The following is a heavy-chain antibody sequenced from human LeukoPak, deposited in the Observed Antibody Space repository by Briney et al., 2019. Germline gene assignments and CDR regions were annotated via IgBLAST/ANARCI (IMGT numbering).Heavy chain of an antibody. Sequence: GRSLRLSCSGSGFTFSRSAIHWGRQAPGKGLEYVSAISTNGASTYYADSVKGRFTISRDNSKNTVYLQMSSLSAEDTAVYYCVKGIGAHSRWFDPWGQGTLVTVSS. J-gene: IGHJ5*02. CDR2: ISTNGAST. CDR1: GFTFSRSA. D-gene: IGHD6-25*01. V-gene: IGHV3-64D*06. CDR3: VKGIGAHSRWFDP.